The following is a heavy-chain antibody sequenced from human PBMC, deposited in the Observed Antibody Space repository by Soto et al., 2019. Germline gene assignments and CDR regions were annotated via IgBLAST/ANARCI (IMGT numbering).Heavy chain of an antibody. CDR2: TSPYNDVT. V-gene: IGHV1-18*01. Sequence: QVQLLQSGAEVKKPGASVKVSYKSSGYPFTHYGITWVRQAPGQGLEWMGWTSPYNDVTNYAQKFQGRVTMTTDTSATTGYMELRSLRSDDTAVYYCATYGSGSFFDYWGQGTLVTVSS. CDR1: GYPFTHYG. J-gene: IGHJ4*02. CDR3: ATYGSGSFFDY. D-gene: IGHD3-10*01.